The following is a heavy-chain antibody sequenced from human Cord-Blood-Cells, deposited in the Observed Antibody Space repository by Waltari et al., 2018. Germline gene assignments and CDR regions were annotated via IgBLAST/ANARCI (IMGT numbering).Heavy chain of an antibody. V-gene: IGHV4-39*01. CDR2: IYYSGST. CDR1: GGSISSSSPY. D-gene: IGHD3-3*01. Sequence: QLQLPESGPGLVKPSETLSLTCTVPGGSISSSSPYRGWTRQPPGTGREWIGSIYYSGSTYYNPSLKSRVTISVDTSKNQFSLKLSSVTAADTAVYYCARLTLGLYDFWSGSHHYFDYWGQGTLVTVSS. J-gene: IGHJ4*02. CDR3: ARLTLGLYDFWSGSHHYFDY.